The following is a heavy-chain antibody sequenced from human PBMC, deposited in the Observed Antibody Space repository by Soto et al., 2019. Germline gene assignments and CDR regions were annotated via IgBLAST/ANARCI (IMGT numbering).Heavy chain of an antibody. V-gene: IGHV3-33*01. Sequence: QVQLVESGGGVVQPGRSLRLSCAASGFTFSSYGMHWVRQAPGKGLEWVAVIWYDGSNKYYTDSVKGRFTISRDNSKNTXYXPMNSLRAEDTAVYYCASDLGYCSGGSCPRLGIIDYWGQGTLVTVSS. CDR3: ASDLGYCSGGSCPRLGIIDY. J-gene: IGHJ4*02. CDR1: GFTFSSYG. D-gene: IGHD2-15*01. CDR2: IWYDGSNK.